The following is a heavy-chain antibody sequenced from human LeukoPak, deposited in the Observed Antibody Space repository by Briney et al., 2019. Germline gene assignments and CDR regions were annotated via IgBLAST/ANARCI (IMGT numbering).Heavy chain of an antibody. D-gene: IGHD3-10*01. V-gene: IGHV4-34*01. Sequence: KASETLSLTCAVYGGSFSGYYWSWIRQPPGKGLEWIGEINHSGSTNYNPSLKSRVTISVDTSKNQFSLKLSSVTAADTAVYYCASGMVRGVSKHAKIDYWGQGTLVTVSS. CDR2: INHSGST. J-gene: IGHJ4*02. CDR3: ASGMVRGVSKHAKIDY. CDR1: GGSFSGYY.